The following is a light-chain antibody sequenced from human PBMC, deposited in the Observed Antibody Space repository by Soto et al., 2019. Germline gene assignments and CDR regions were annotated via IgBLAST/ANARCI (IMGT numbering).Light chain of an antibody. CDR2: DDS. Sequence: DLQMTQSPSTLSSSVGDSVTITCRASQSISSWLAWYQQKTGKAPKILIYDDSSLESGVPSRLSGSGSGTELNLTISRLQTDDFASYYCQQYDSYSWTCGQGTKVDIK. J-gene: IGKJ1*01. V-gene: IGKV1-5*01. CDR3: QQYDSYSWT. CDR1: QSISSW.